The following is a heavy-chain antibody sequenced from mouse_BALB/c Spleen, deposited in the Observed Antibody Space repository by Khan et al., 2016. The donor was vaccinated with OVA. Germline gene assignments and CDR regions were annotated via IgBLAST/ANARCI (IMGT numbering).Heavy chain of an antibody. CDR2: ISSGGDYT. D-gene: IGHD4-1*01. V-gene: IGHV5-6*01. CDR1: GFIFSSYS. J-gene: IGHJ3*01. Sequence: EVELVESGGDLVKPGGSLKLSCAASGFIFSSYSMSWVRPTPDKRLEWVATISSGGDYTYYPDSVKGRFTISRDDAKNPLYLQMSSLKSEDTAMYYCASHLTGSFAYWGQGTLVTVSA. CDR3: ASHLTGSFAY.